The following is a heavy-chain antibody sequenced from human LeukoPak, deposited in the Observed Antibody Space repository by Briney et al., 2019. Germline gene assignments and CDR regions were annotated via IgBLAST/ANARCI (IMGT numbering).Heavy chain of an antibody. D-gene: IGHD3-9*01. V-gene: IGHV3-73*01. CDR1: GFTFSGSA. CDR2: IRSKANSYAT. Sequence: AGGSLRLSCAASGFTFSGSAMHWVRQASGKGLEWVGRIRSKANSYATAYAASVQGRFTISRDDSNNTAYLQMNSLKTEDTAVYYCTTEGRYFDWLLTSSYYFDYWGQGTLVTVSS. CDR3: TTEGRYFDWLLTSSYYFDY. J-gene: IGHJ4*02.